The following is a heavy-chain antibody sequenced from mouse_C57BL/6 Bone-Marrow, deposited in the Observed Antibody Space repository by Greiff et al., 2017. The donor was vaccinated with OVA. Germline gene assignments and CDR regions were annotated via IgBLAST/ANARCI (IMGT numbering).Heavy chain of an antibody. Sequence: QVHVKQPGAELVKPGASVKMSCKASGYTFTSYWITWVKQRPGQGLEWIGDIYPGSGSTNYNEKFKSKATLTVDTSSSTAYMQLSSLTSEDSAVYYCAKGANWDWFAYWGQGTLVTVSA. D-gene: IGHD4-1*01. CDR3: AKGANWDWFAY. V-gene: IGHV1-55*01. CDR2: IYPGSGST. J-gene: IGHJ3*01. CDR1: GYTFTSYW.